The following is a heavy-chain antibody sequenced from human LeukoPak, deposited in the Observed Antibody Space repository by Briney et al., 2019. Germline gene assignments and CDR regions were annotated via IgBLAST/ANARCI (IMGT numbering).Heavy chain of an antibody. CDR2: ISGSGGST. CDR3: AKGDSSGYDWFDP. CDR1: GFTVSSNY. D-gene: IGHD3-22*01. V-gene: IGHV3-23*01. Sequence: GGSLRLSCAASGFTVSSNYMSWVRQAPGKGLEWVSAISGSGGSTYYADSVKGRFTISRDNSKNTLYLQMNSLRAEDTAVYYCAKGDSSGYDWFDPWGQGTLVTVSS. J-gene: IGHJ5*02.